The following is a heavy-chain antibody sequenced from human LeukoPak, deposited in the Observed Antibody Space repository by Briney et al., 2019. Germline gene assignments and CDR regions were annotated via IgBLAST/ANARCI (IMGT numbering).Heavy chain of an antibody. CDR3: ARHRGGGGYHYMDV. CDR1: GGSLGRSNTY. Sequence: PSDTLSVTCTVSGGSLGRSNTYWGWIRQTPGKGLEWLGTILHSGYTYNNPSLKSRVTMSVDSSKNQFSLSLSSVTAADTAVYFCARHRGGGGYHYMDVWGKGTTVIVSS. V-gene: IGHV4-39*01. J-gene: IGHJ6*03. CDR2: ILHSGYT. D-gene: IGHD2-21*01.